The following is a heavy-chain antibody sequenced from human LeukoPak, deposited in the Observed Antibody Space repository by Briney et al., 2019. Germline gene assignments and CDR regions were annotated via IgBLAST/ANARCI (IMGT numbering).Heavy chain of an antibody. V-gene: IGHV3-48*03. CDR1: GFSFSSFG. Sequence: GGSLRLSCAASGFSFSSFGMAWVRQAPGKGLEWVSYISDSGRTIKDADSVKGRFTISRDSAKNSLYLQMNSLRVEDTAVYYCAAGPQYGGSFAYWGQGTLVTVSS. CDR3: AAGPQYGGSFAY. D-gene: IGHD1-26*01. J-gene: IGHJ4*02. CDR2: ISDSGRTI.